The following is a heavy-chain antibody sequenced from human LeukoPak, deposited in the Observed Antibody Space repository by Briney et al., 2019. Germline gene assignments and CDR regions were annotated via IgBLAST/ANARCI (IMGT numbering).Heavy chain of an antibody. CDR1: GFTLSSYW. V-gene: IGHV3-7*05. Sequence: GGSLRLSCAASGFTLSSYWMSWVRQAPGKGLEWVANIKQDGSEKYYVDSVKGRFTISRDNAKNSLYLQMNSLRAEDTAVYYCARGQRFWGQGTLVTVSS. CDR3: ARGQRF. CDR2: IKQDGSEK. J-gene: IGHJ4*02.